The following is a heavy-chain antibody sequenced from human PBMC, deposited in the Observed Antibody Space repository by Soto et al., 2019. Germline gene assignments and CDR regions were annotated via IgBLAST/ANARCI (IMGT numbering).Heavy chain of an antibody. Sequence: SETLSLTCAVYGGSFSGYYWRWFRQPPGKGLEWIGEIYHSGSINYNPSLKSRVTISVDKSKNQFSLKLSSVTAADTAVYYCARENDGDFDYWGQGTLVTVSS. CDR2: IYHSGSI. CDR3: ARENDGDFDY. D-gene: IGHD1-1*01. V-gene: IGHV4-34*01. CDR1: GGSFSGYY. J-gene: IGHJ4*02.